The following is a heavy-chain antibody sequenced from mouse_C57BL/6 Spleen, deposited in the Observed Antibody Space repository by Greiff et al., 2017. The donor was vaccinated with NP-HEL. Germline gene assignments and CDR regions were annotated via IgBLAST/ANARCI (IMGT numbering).Heavy chain of an antibody. V-gene: IGHV1-66*01. CDR2: IYPGSGNT. J-gene: IGHJ2*01. Sequence: QVQLQQSGPELVKPGASVKISCKASGYSFTSYYIHWVKQRPGQGLEWIGWIYPGSGNTKYNEKFKGKATLTADTSSSTAYMQISSLTSEDSAVYYCARGDYDSDPYYFDYWGQGTTLTVSS. D-gene: IGHD2-4*01. CDR1: GYSFTSYY. CDR3: ARGDYDSDPYYFDY.